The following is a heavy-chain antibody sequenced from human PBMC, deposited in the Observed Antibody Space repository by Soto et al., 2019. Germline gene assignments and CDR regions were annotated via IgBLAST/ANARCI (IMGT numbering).Heavy chain of an antibody. D-gene: IGHD1-26*01. CDR1: GDSVSSNSAA. J-gene: IGHJ6*02. CDR3: ARDLVGATGGYYYYGMDV. CDR2: TYYRSKWYN. Sequence: SQTLSLTCAISGDSVSSNSAALNWIRQSPSRGLEWLGRTYYRSKWYNDYAVSVKSRITINPDTSKNQFSLQLNSVTPEDTAVYYCARDLVGATGGYYYYGMDVWGQGTTVTVSS. V-gene: IGHV6-1*01.